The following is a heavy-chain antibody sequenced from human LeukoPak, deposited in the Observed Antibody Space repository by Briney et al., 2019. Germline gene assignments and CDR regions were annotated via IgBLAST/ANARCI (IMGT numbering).Heavy chain of an antibody. CDR1: GGSFSGYY. J-gene: IGHJ3*02. CDR3: ARGSTYYDYVWGSFDI. V-gene: IGHV4-34*01. CDR2: IFYSGST. Sequence: SETLSLTCAVYGGSFSGYYWSWIRQPPGKGLEWIGYIFYSGSTYYNPSLKSRVTISVDTSKNQFSLKLSSVTAADTAVYYCARGSTYYDYVWGSFDIWGQGTMVTVSS. D-gene: IGHD3-16*01.